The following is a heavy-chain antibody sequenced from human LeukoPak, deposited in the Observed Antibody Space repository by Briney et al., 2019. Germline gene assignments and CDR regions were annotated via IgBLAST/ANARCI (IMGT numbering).Heavy chain of an antibody. J-gene: IGHJ4*02. CDR1: GYTFAGYY. CDR3: ARSPTTLSSNSSPFDY. Sequence: GASLKVSCKTSGYTFAGYYVHWVRQAPGQGLEWMGWINPNSGGTNYAQKFQGRVTMTRDTPIRTAYMELSRLRSYDTAVYYCARSPTTLSSNSSPFDYWGRGTLATVSS. V-gene: IGHV1-2*02. CDR2: INPNSGGT. D-gene: IGHD6-6*01.